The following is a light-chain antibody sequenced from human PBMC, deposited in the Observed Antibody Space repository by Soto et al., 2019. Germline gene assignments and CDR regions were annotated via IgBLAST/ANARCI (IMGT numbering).Light chain of an antibody. CDR1: SSNIGTNY. V-gene: IGLV1-47*01. J-gene: IGLJ2*01. CDR3: VVWDDSLKTVI. CDR2: RNI. Sequence: QSVLTQPPSASGTPGQTVTISCSGASSNIGTNYVYWYQQFAGVAPKLLIYRNIHRPSGITDRFCGSKSGTSASLVVSGLRVEDEADYYCVVWDDSLKTVIFGRGTKLTVL.